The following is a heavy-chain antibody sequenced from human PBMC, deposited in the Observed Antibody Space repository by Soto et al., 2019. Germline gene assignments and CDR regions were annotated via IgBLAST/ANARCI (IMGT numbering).Heavy chain of an antibody. CDR1: GGTFSSYA. CDR2: FVPIVGTA. J-gene: IGHJ4*02. Sequence: QVQLVQSGAEVKKPGSSVKVSCTASGGTFSSYAVSWVRQAPGQGLEWMGAFVPIVGTADYAPNFQGRITIIADESTNTGYVELSSLRSEDTAVYYCAIGSTYSGEFEFWGQGTLVTVSS. CDR3: AIGSTYSGEFEF. D-gene: IGHD1-26*01. V-gene: IGHV1-69*01.